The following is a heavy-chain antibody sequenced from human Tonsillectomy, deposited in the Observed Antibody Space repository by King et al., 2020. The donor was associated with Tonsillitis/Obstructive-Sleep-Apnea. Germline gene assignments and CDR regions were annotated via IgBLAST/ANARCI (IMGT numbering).Heavy chain of an antibody. CDR3: ARDSMSHYYDSSGYSPFDY. CDR1: GYTFTSYG. J-gene: IGHJ4*02. CDR2: ISPYNGDT. V-gene: IGHV1-18*01. D-gene: IGHD3-22*01. Sequence: VQLVESGAEVKKPGASVKVSCKASGYTFTSYGISWVRQAPGQGLEWMGWISPYNGDTNFAQKLQGRVTMTSGTSTSTAYLELRSLRSDDTAVYYCARDSMSHYYDSSGYSPFDYWGQGTLVTVSS.